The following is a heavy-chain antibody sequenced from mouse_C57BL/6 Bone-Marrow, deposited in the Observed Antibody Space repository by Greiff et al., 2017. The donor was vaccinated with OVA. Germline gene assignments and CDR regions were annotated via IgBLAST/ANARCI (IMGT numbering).Heavy chain of an antibody. Sequence: EVQLVESGGDLVKPGGSLKLSCAASGFTFSSYGMSWVRQTPDKRLEWVATISSGGSYTYYPDSVKGRFTISRDNAKNTLYLQMGSLKSEDTAMYYCARRVYYGSSLDYWGQGTTLTVSS. V-gene: IGHV5-6*01. CDR2: ISSGGSYT. D-gene: IGHD1-1*01. CDR1: GFTFSSYG. CDR3: ARRVYYGSSLDY. J-gene: IGHJ2*01.